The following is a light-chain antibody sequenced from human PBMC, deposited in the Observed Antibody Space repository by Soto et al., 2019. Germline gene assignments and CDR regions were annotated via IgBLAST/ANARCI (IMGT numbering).Light chain of an antibody. CDR3: QQFGTSPT. Sequence: EIVLTQSPGTLSLSPGERATLSCRASQSVSITYLAWYQQRPGQAPRLLLYGASTRATGIPDRFSGSGSGIDFTLTISRLEPEDFAVYYCQQFGTSPTFGQGTKVEIK. J-gene: IGKJ1*01. CDR1: QSVSITY. V-gene: IGKV3-20*01. CDR2: GAS.